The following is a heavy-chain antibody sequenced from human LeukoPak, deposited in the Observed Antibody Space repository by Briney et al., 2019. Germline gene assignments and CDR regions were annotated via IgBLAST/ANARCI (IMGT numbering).Heavy chain of an antibody. CDR3: AKDITMVRGVSSY. D-gene: IGHD3-10*01. Sequence: PGGSLRLSCAASGFTFSSYAMHWVRQAPGKGLEWVAVISYDGSNKYYADSVKGRFTISRDNSKNTLYLQMNSLRAEDTAVYYCAKDITMVRGVSSYWGQGTLVTVSS. V-gene: IGHV3-30*04. J-gene: IGHJ4*02. CDR1: GFTFSSYA. CDR2: ISYDGSNK.